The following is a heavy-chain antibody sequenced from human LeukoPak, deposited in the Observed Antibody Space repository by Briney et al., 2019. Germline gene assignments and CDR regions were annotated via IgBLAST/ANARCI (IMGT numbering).Heavy chain of an antibody. Sequence: PGGSLRLSCAASGFSFRSYGMVWGRQAPGKGLGWEAGIWYDGSIIWYADSVKGRFTITRDNSKNTLYLQMNSLRAEDTAVYYCARGGYSNSRASWFDPWGQGTLVTVSS. CDR3: ARGGYSNSRASWFDP. CDR1: GFSFRSYG. J-gene: IGHJ5*02. CDR2: IWYDGSII. V-gene: IGHV3-33*01. D-gene: IGHD5-12*01.